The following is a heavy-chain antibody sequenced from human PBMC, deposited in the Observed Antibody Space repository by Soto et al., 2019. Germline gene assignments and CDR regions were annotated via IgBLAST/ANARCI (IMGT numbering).Heavy chain of an antibody. CDR3: ARDRAYYESSGLYFDY. D-gene: IGHD3-22*01. CDR2: IYDSGST. CDR1: GGSIRSYY. Sequence: SETLCLTCTVSGGSIRSYYWSWIRQPPGKGLEWIGYIYDSGSTNYNPSLKSRVTISVDTSKSQFSLKLSSVTAADTAVYYCARDRAYYESSGLYFDYWGQGTLVTVSS. J-gene: IGHJ4*02. V-gene: IGHV4-59*01.